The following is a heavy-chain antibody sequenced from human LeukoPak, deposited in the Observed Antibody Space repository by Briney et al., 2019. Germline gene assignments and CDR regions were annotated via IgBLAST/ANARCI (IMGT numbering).Heavy chain of an antibody. J-gene: IGHJ4*02. D-gene: IGHD4-17*01. CDR1: SGSFTGYY. Sequence: SETLSLTCALDSGSFTGYYWSWIRQPPGEGLGWVGYIYYIGSTNYNPSLKSRVTISVDTSKNQFSLKLSSVTAADTAVYYCARALHDSGDLRYFDYWGQGTLVTVSS. CDR3: ARALHDSGDLRYFDY. V-gene: IGHV4-59*01. CDR2: IYYIGST.